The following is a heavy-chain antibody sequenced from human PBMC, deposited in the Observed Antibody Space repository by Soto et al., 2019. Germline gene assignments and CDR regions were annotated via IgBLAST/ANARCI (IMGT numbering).Heavy chain of an antibody. J-gene: IGHJ4*02. CDR2: IIPIFGTA. V-gene: IGHV1-69*01. CDR1: GGTFSSYA. CDR3: ARSERFLEWFYHFDY. Sequence: SGGTFSSYAISWVRQAPGQGLEWMGGIIPIFGTANYAQKFQGRVTITADESTSTAYMELSSLRSEDTAVYYCARSERFLEWFYHFDYWGQGTLVTVSS. D-gene: IGHD3-3*01.